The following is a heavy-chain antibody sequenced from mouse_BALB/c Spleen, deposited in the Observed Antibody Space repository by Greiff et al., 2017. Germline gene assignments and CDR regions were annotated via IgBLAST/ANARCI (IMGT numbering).Heavy chain of an antibody. CDR2: IDPSNSET. J-gene: IGHJ1*01. CDR3: ARRAVVARSYWYFDV. V-gene: IGHV1S127*01. Sequence: VQLQQSGPELVRPGASVKMSCKASGYTFTSYWMHWVKQRPGQGLEWIGMIDPSNSETRLNQKFKDKATLNVDKSSNTAYMQLSSLTSEDSAVYYCARRAVVARSYWYFDVWGAGTTVTVSS. D-gene: IGHD1-1*01. CDR1: GYTFTSYW.